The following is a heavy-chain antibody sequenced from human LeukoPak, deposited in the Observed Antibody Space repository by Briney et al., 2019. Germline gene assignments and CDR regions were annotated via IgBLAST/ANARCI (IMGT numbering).Heavy chain of an antibody. D-gene: IGHD1-26*01. CDR1: GASISNFY. CDR3: ARGEWDLLFDY. V-gene: IGHV4-59*01. J-gene: IGHJ4*02. CDR2: IFYSGST. Sequence: SETLSLTCTVSGASISNFYWSWIRQPPGKGLEWIGYIFYSGSTNYNPSLKSRVTISVDTSKNQFSLKLSSVTAADTAVYYCARGEWDLLFDYWGQGTLVTVSS.